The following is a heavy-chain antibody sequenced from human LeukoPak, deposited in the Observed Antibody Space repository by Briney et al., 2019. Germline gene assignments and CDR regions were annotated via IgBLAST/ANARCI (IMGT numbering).Heavy chain of an antibody. D-gene: IGHD5-18*01. Sequence: PSETLSLTCTVSGGSISSYYWSWIRQPPGKGLEWIGYIYYSGSTNYNPSLKSRVTISVDTSKNQFSLKLSSVTTADTAVYYCARLSGYSYGYSRFDPWGQGTLVTVSS. CDR1: GGSISSYY. J-gene: IGHJ5*02. CDR3: ARLSGYSYGYSRFDP. CDR2: IYYSGST. V-gene: IGHV4-59*08.